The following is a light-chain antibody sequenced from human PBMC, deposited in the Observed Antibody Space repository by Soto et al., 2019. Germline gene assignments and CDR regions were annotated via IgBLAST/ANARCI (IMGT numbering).Light chain of an antibody. CDR3: LQDYNYPRT. Sequence: AIQMTQSPSSLSAPVGDRVTITCRASQAIRNELGWYQQKPGKAPKLLIYAASSLQSGVPSRFSGSGSGTDFTLTISSLQPEDFATYYCLQDYNYPRTFGQGTKVDIK. J-gene: IGKJ1*01. CDR2: AAS. V-gene: IGKV1-6*01. CDR1: QAIRNE.